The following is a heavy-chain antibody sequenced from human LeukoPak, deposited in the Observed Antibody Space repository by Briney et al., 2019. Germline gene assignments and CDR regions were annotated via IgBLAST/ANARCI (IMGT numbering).Heavy chain of an antibody. V-gene: IGHV3-48*03. CDR3: ASAIEIAAAGTGSFDY. J-gene: IGHJ4*02. CDR2: ISSSGSTM. Sequence: PGGSLRLSCAASGFTFSSYEMNWVRQAPGKGLEWVSYISSSGSTMYYADSVKGRFTISRDNAKNSLYLQMNSLRAEDTAVYYCASAIEIAAAGTGSFDYWGQGTLVTVSS. CDR1: GFTFSSYE. D-gene: IGHD6-13*01.